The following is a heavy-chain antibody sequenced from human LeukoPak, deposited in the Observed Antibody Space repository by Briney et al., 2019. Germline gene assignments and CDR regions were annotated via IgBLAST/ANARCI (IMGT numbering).Heavy chain of an antibody. V-gene: IGHV3-7*03. CDR2: INQGGSQK. CDR3: ARDWFDGDYDRFDY. Sequence: GGSLRLSCAVSGFTFSSYWMFWLRQAPGKGLEWGANINQGGSQKFSVDSVKGRFTISRNNAKNSLSLQMNSLRVEDTAVYYCARDWFDGDYDRFDYWGQGTLVTVSS. D-gene: IGHD4-17*01. CDR1: GFTFSSYW. J-gene: IGHJ4*02.